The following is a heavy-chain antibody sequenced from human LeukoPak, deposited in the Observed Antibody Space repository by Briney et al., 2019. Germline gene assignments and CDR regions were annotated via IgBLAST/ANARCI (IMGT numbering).Heavy chain of an antibody. Sequence: PSQTLSLTCTVSGGSISSGGYYWRWIRQHPGKGLEWIGYIYYSGSTNYNPSLKSRVTISVDTSKNQFSLKLSSVTAADTAVYYCARGVLVGATPFDIWGQGTMVTVSS. V-gene: IGHV4-31*03. CDR2: IYYSGST. CDR1: GGSISSGGYY. D-gene: IGHD1-26*01. CDR3: ARGVLVGATPFDI. J-gene: IGHJ3*02.